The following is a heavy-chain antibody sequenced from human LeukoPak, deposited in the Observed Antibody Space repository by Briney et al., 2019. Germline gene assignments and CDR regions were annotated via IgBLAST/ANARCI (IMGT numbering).Heavy chain of an antibody. J-gene: IGHJ3*02. CDR2: IYTSGST. V-gene: IGHV4-4*07. CDR1: GGSISSYY. Sequence: PSETLSLTCTVSGGSISSYYWSWIRQPAGKGLEWIGRIYTSGSTNYNPSLKSRVTMSVDTSKNQFSLKLSSVTAADTAVYYCARDGGYQLLFAFDIWGQGTMVTVSS. D-gene: IGHD2-2*01. CDR3: ARDGGYQLLFAFDI.